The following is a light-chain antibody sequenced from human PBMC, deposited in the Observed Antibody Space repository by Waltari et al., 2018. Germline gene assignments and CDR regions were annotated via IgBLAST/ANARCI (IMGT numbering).Light chain of an antibody. Sequence: EIVLTQSPGTLSLSPGERATLSCRASQNINSHLAWYQQRLGQAPRLLSYDASKRATGIPARFSGSGSGTDFTLTITSLEPEDFAVYYCQQRDHWPPGATFGPGTKVDIK. CDR1: QNINSH. J-gene: IGKJ3*01. CDR2: DAS. V-gene: IGKV3-11*01. CDR3: QQRDHWPPGAT.